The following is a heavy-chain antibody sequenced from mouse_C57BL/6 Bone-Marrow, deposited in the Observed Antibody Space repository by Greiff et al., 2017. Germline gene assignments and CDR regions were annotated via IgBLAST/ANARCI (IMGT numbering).Heavy chain of an antibody. Sequence: VQLKESGGGLVKPGGSLKLSCAASGFTFSDYGMHWVRQAPEKGLEWVAYISSGSSTIYYADTVKGRFTISRDNAKNTLFLQMTSLRSEDTAMYYCARHGNFSWFAYWGQGTLVTVSA. CDR1: GFTFSDYG. V-gene: IGHV5-17*01. CDR3: ARHGNFSWFAY. D-gene: IGHD2-1*01. J-gene: IGHJ3*01. CDR2: ISSGSSTI.